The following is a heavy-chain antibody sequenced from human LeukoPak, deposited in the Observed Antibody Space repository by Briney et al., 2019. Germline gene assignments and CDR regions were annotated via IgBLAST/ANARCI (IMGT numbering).Heavy chain of an antibody. D-gene: IGHD6-6*01. J-gene: IGHJ4*02. V-gene: IGHV3-30*18. CDR2: ISYDGSNK. CDR1: GFTFSSYG. Sequence: GGSLRLSCAASGFTFSSYGMHWVRQAPGKGLEWVAVISYDGSNKYYADSVKGRFTISRDNSKNTLYLQMNSLRAEDTAVYYCAKEGRLTNCFDYWGQGTLVTVSS. CDR3: AKEGRLTNCFDY.